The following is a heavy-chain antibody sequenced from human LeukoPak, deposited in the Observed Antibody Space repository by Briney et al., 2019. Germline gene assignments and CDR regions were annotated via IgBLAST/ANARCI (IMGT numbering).Heavy chain of an antibody. Sequence: SGTLSLTCGVSGGSISGTNWWSWVRQPPGEGLEWIGSISYTGSTYYNPSLKSRVTISVDTSKNQFYLKLSSVTAADTAVYYCARHIAATDPANWFDPWGQGTLVTVSS. CDR2: ISYTGST. CDR3: ARHIAATDPANWFDP. V-gene: IGHV4-4*02. D-gene: IGHD6-6*01. CDR1: GGSISGTNW. J-gene: IGHJ5*02.